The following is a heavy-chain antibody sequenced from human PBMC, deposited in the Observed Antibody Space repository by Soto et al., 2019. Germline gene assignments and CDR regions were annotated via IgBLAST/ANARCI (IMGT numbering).Heavy chain of an antibody. CDR2: INPNSGGT. J-gene: IGHJ5*02. D-gene: IGHD3-3*01. V-gene: IGHV1-2*02. CDR1: GYTFTGYY. CDR3: ARVPGPRFLEWHGWFDP. Sequence: QVQLVQSGAEVKKPGASVKVSCKASGYTFTGYYMHWVRQAPGQGLEWMGWINPNSGGTNYAQKFQGRVTMTRDTSISTAYMELSRLRSDDTAVYYCARVPGPRFLEWHGWFDPWGQGTLVTVSS.